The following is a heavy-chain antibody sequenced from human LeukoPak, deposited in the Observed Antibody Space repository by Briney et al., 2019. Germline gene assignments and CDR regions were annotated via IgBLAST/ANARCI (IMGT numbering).Heavy chain of an antibody. V-gene: IGHV2-70*11. CDR2: IDWDDDK. CDR1: GGSISSYYW. D-gene: IGHD6-13*01. J-gene: IGHJ5*02. CDR3: ARTRFTGYSSSWFDP. Sequence: TLSLTCTVSGGSISSYYWSWIRQPPGKALEWLARIDWDDDKYYSTSLKTRLTISKDTSKNQVVLTMTNMDPVDTATYYCARTRFTGYSSSWFDPWGQGTLVTVSS.